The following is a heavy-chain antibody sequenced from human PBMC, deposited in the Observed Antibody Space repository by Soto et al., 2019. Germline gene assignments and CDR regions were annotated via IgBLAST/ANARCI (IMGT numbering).Heavy chain of an antibody. CDR2: INHSGST. CDR1: GGSFSGYY. CDR3: ARPGYGVAAAGFAY. D-gene: IGHD6-13*01. J-gene: IGHJ4*02. V-gene: IGHV4-34*01. Sequence: QVQLQQWGAGLLKPSETLSLTCAVYGGSFSGYYWSWIRQPPGKGLEWIGEINHSGSTNYNPSLQSRVTISVDTSKNQFSLKLSSVTAADTAVYYCARPGYGVAAAGFAYWGQGTLVTVSS.